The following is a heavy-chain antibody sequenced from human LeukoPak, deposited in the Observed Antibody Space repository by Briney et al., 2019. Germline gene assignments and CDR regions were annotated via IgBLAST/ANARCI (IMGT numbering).Heavy chain of an antibody. CDR3: ARVARIQYAFDI. D-gene: IGHD6-6*01. CDR2: ISAYNGNT. Sequence: ASVKVSCKASGYTFTSYGISWVRQAPGQGLEWMGWISAYNGNTNYAQKLQGRVTMTTDTSTSTAYMELRSLRSDDTAVYYCARVARIQYAFDIWGQGAMVTVSS. CDR1: GYTFTSYG. J-gene: IGHJ3*02. V-gene: IGHV1-18*01.